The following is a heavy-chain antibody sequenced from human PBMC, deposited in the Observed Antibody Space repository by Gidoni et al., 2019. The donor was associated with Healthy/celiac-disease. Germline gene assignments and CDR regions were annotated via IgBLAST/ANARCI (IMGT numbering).Heavy chain of an antibody. Sequence: EVQLLESGGGLVQPGVSLRLSCAASGFTFSSYAMSWVRQAPGKGLGWVSAISGSGGSTYYADSVKGRFTISRDNSKNTLYLQMNSLRAEDTAVYYCAKDEVGATWAYWGQGTLVTVSS. V-gene: IGHV3-23*01. CDR2: ISGSGGST. D-gene: IGHD1-26*01. CDR1: GFTFSSYA. CDR3: AKDEVGATWAY. J-gene: IGHJ4*02.